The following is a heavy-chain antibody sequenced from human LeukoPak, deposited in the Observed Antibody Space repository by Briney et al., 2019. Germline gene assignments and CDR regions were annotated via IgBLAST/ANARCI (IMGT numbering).Heavy chain of an antibody. J-gene: IGHJ5*02. Sequence: SQTLSLTCAISGDSLSSNIAAWHWIRQSPSRGLEWLRKTYYKSKWYNDYTGSVKSRITFNPDTSEKQFCLHLSSVTPEDTAVYYCARDRMVRGVIGLRGGFWFDPWGQGTLVTVSS. V-gene: IGHV6-1*01. D-gene: IGHD3-10*01. CDR3: ARDRMVRGVIGLRGGFWFDP. CDR2: TYYKSKWYN. CDR1: GDSLSSNIAA.